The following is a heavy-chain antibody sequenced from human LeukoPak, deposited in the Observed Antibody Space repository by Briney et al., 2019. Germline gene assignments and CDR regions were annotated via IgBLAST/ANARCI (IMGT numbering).Heavy chain of an antibody. CDR2: IYPGDSDT. D-gene: IGHD5-18*01. Sequence: GESLKISCNGSGYXFTTYWICWVRQMPGKGLEWMGIIYPGDSDTRYSPSFQGQVTISADKSISTAYLQWSSLKASDTAMYYCARGKIGYSYGSYYWGQGTLVTVSS. CDR3: ARGKIGYSYGSYY. CDR1: GYXFTTYW. J-gene: IGHJ4*02. V-gene: IGHV5-51*01.